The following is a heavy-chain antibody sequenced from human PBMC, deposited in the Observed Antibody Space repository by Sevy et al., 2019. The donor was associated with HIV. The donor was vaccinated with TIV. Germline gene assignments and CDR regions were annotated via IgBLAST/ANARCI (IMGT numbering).Heavy chain of an antibody. CDR2: IKSKADGGTT. CDR3: STDPIIVLLVTDGMDV. V-gene: IGHV3-15*01. D-gene: IGHD2-8*02. Sequence: GGSLRLSCAASGFTFSYAWMSWVHQAPGKGLEWVGRIKSKADGGTTDYGAPVKGRFTISRNDSKSTLYLQMNSLKTEDTAVYYCSTDPIIVLLVTDGMDVWGQGTTVTVSS. J-gene: IGHJ6*02. CDR1: GFTFSYAW.